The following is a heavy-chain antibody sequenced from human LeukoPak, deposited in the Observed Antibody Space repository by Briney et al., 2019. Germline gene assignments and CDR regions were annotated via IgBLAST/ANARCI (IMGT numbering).Heavy chain of an antibody. J-gene: IGHJ5*02. V-gene: IGHV4-59*01. Sequence: PSETLSLTCSVSGGSITSYYWSWIRQPPMKGLEWIGSVYNRGTTYYNPSLKSRVTISGDTSKNQLSLRMTYVTTADTAVYFCARDHGGNSGEFDPWGQGTLVTVSS. CDR2: VYNRGTT. CDR3: ARDHGGNSGEFDP. D-gene: IGHD4-23*01. CDR1: GGSITSYY.